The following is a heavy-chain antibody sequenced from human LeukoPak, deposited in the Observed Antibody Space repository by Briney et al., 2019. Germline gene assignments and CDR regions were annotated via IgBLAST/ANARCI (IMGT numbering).Heavy chain of an antibody. CDR1: RYRLTSYW. CDR2: IYPGDSDT. D-gene: IGHD6-6*01. V-gene: IGHV5-51*01. J-gene: IGHJ4*02. CDR3: ARHGALQLGMGFDY. Sequence: GESLKISCKGSRYRLTSYWIGWVRQMPGKGLGWMGSIYPGDSDTRHSPSFQGQVTISVDKSISTSYLQWSSPKASDTAMYYCARHGALQLGMGFDYWGQGTLVTVSS.